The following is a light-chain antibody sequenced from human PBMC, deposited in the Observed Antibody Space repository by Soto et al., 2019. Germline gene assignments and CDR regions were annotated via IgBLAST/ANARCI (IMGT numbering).Light chain of an antibody. CDR1: QGIGGY. J-gene: IGKJ1*01. CDR2: AAS. CDR3: QQYYAYPRT. V-gene: IGKV1-8*01. Sequence: AIRMPQSTSSLSASTGDRVTITWRASQGIGGYLAWNQVKPGKAPQLLMFAASTLQRGVPSRFSGSGSGTDFTLNISYLQSEDCATYYCQQYYAYPRTFGQGTKVDIK.